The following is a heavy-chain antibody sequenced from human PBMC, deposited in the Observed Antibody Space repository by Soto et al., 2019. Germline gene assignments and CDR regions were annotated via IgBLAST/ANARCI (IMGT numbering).Heavy chain of an antibody. CDR3: ARTGGGMAARPLEY. D-gene: IGHD6-6*01. Sequence: QVQLVQSGGEVKKPGASVEVSCRTSGYMFTTYGMSWVRQAPGQGLEWMAWISAYNGNKKYAQKFQGRVTMTTDTSTSTVSMERRNLTSDDTGTYFCARTGGGMAARPLEYWGQGTLVTGSS. CDR2: ISAYNGNK. V-gene: IGHV1-18*04. CDR1: GYMFTTYG. J-gene: IGHJ4*02.